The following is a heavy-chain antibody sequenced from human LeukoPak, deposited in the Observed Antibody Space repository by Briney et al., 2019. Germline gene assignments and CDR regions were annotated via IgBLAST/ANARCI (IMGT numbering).Heavy chain of an antibody. Sequence: PGGSLRLSCAGSGFSFNSYAMSWVRQAPGKGLEWVSAISGSGGSTYYADSVKGRFTISRDNSKNTLYLQMNSLRAEDTAVYYCAKVGGSSWENNWFDPWGQGTLVTVSS. J-gene: IGHJ5*02. D-gene: IGHD6-13*01. CDR2: ISGSGGST. CDR3: AKVGGSSWENNWFDP. V-gene: IGHV3-23*01. CDR1: GFSFNSYA.